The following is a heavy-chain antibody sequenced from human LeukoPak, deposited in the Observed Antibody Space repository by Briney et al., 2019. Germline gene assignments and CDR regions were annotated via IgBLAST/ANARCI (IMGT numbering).Heavy chain of an antibody. CDR2: INHSGST. CDR1: GGSFSGYY. J-gene: IGHJ4*02. CDR3: ARDISQWELLGGCYFDY. D-gene: IGHD1-26*01. Sequence: PSETLSLTCAVYGGSFSGYYWSWIRQPPGKGLEWIGEINHSGSTNYNPSLKSRVTISVDTSKNQFSLKLSSVTAADTAVYYCARDISQWELLGGCYFDYWGQGTLVTVSS. V-gene: IGHV4-34*01.